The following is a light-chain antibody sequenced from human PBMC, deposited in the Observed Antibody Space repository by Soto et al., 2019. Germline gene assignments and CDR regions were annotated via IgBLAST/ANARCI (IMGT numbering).Light chain of an antibody. CDR2: LAS. J-gene: IGKJ2*01. CDR3: QQAYRFPHT. Sequence: DIQMTQSPSSVSASVGETVTITCRASQEINGWLSWYQQSPGKPPKLLLSLASGLHIGVPSRFSGSGAGTEFTLRIASLQPEDFGIYYCQQAYRFPHTFGQGTKLGIK. CDR1: QEINGW. V-gene: IGKV1-12*01.